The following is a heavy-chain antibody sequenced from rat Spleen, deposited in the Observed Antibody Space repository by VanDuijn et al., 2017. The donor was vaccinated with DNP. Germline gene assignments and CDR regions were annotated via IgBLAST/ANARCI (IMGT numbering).Heavy chain of an antibody. D-gene: IGHD1-6*01. V-gene: IGHV5-7*01. Sequence: EVQLVESGGGLLQPGRSLKLSCAASGFTFSDYNMAWVRQAPTKGLEWVATISYDGSSTYYRDSVKGRFTISRDNSKSTLYLQMDSLRSDDTATYYCATREVYVYYGLFPDWFAYWGQGTLVTVSS. CDR3: ATREVYVYYGLFPDWFAY. CDR1: GFTFSDYN. CDR2: ISYDGSST. J-gene: IGHJ3*01.